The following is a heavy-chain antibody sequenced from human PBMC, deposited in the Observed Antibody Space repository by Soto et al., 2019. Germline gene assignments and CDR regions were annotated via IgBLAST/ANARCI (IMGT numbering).Heavy chain of an antibody. J-gene: IGHJ4*02. CDR2: ISSDGSSK. CDR3: CMAAAGTNAPFFDY. D-gene: IGHD6-13*01. V-gene: IGHV3-30*03. Sequence: PGGSLRLSCPASGFTFSSYGMHCVRQPPCKGLEWEAVISSDGSSKYYADSVKGRFTISRDNSKNTLYLQMNSLIAEDTAVYYCCMAAAGTNAPFFDYWGQGT. CDR1: GFTFSSYG.